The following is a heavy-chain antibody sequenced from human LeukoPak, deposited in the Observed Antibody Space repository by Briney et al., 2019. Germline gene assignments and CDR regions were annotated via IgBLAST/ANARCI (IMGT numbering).Heavy chain of an antibody. Sequence: SETLSLTCTVSGGSISSGGYYWSWIRQHPGKGLEWIGYIYYSGSTYYNPSLKSRVTISVDTSKKQFSLKLSSVTAADTAVYYCARVPFGGYYGSGSYPGYYFDYWGQGTLVTVSS. CDR1: GGSISSGGYY. V-gene: IGHV4-31*03. CDR3: ARVPFGGYYGSGSYPGYYFDY. CDR2: IYYSGST. J-gene: IGHJ4*02. D-gene: IGHD3-10*01.